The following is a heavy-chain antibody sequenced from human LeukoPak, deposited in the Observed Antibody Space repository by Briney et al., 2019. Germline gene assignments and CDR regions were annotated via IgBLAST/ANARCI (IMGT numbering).Heavy chain of an antibody. V-gene: IGHV3-30*02. CDR2: IRYDGSNK. J-gene: IGHJ3*01. CDR1: GFTFSSYG. Sequence: GGSLRLSCAASGFTFSSYGMHWVRQAPGKGLEWVTFIRYDGSNKYYADSVKDRFTISRDNSKNTLYLQMNSLRAEDTAVYYCAKVDYYDSSGPEEWGQGTMVTVSS. D-gene: IGHD3-22*01. CDR3: AKVDYYDSSGPEE.